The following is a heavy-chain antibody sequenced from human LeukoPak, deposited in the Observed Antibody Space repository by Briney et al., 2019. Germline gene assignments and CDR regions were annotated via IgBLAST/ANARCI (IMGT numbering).Heavy chain of an antibody. D-gene: IGHD5-18*01. J-gene: IGHJ4*02. V-gene: IGHV3-23*01. CDR3: AKSGGYSYVENFDY. CDR1: GFTFRSYA. Sequence: GGSPRLSCAASGFTFRSYAMNWVRQAPGKGLEWVSGTSGSGGSTFYADSVKGRFTMSRDNSKDTLYLQMNSLRAEDTAVYYCAKSGGYSYVENFDYWGQGTLVTVSS. CDR2: TSGSGGST.